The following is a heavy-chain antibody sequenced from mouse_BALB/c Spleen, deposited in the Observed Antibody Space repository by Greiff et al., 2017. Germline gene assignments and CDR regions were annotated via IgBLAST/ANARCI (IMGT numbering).Heavy chain of an antibody. J-gene: IGHJ3*01. CDR3: TRYEREVAY. CDR2: IDPSDSYT. Sequence: QVQLQQPGAELVKPGASVKMSCKASGYTFTSYWMHWVKQRPGQGLEWIGVIDPSDSYTSYNQKFTGKATLTVDTSSSSAYMRLSRLTSEESAVYCCTRYEREVAYWGQGTLVTVSA. D-gene: IGHD2-3*01. CDR1: GYTFTSYW. V-gene: IGHV1S127*01.